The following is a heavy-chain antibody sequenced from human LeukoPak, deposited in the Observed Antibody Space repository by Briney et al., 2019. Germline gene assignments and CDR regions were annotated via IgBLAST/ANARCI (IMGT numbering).Heavy chain of an antibody. Sequence: SETLSLTCTVSGGSISSSSYYWGWIRQPPGKGLEWIGSIYYSGSTYYNPSLKSRVTISVDTSKNQFSLKLSSVTAADTAVYYCARPGGYCSSTSCPVDDYWGQGTLVTVSS. CDR3: ARPGGYCSSTSCPVDDY. CDR1: GGSISSSSYY. V-gene: IGHV4-39*01. CDR2: IYYSGST. D-gene: IGHD2-2*01. J-gene: IGHJ4*02.